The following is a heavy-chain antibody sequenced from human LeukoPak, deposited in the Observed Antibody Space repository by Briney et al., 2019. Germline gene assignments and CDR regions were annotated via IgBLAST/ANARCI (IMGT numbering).Heavy chain of an antibody. D-gene: IGHD3-3*01. CDR1: GFTFSTYG. V-gene: IGHV3-7*01. CDR3: AREVHDFWSGYGMDV. J-gene: IGHJ6*02. Sequence: SGGSLRLSCAASGFTFSTYGMTWVRQAPGKGLEWVANIKQDGSEKYYVDSVKGRFTISRDNAKNSLYLQMNSLRAEDTAVYYCAREVHDFWSGYGMDVWGQGTTVTVSS. CDR2: IKQDGSEK.